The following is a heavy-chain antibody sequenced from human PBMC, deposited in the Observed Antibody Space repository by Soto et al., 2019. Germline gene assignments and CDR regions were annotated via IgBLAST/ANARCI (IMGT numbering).Heavy chain of an antibody. V-gene: IGHV4-39*01. CDR3: ARGTSSFSYYYYGMDV. J-gene: IGHJ6*02. CDR2: IYYSGST. CDR1: GGSISSSSYY. D-gene: IGHD2-2*01. Sequence: SETLSLTCTVSGGSISSSSYYWGWIRQPPGKGLEWIGSIYYSGSTYYNPSLKSRVTISVDTSKNQFSLKLSSVTAADTAVYYCARGTSSFSYYYYGMDVWGQGTTVT.